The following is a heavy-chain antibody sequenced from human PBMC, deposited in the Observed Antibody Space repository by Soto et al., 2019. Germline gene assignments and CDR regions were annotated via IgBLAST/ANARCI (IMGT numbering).Heavy chain of an antibody. Sequence: SETLSLTCTVSGCSISSYYWSWIRQPPGKGLEWIGYIYYSGSTNYNPSLKSRVTISVDTSKNQFSLKLSSVTAADTAVYYCARAVTLDYWGQGTLVTVSS. D-gene: IGHD4-17*01. CDR2: IYYSGST. J-gene: IGHJ4*02. CDR3: ARAVTLDY. V-gene: IGHV4-59*01. CDR1: GCSISSYY.